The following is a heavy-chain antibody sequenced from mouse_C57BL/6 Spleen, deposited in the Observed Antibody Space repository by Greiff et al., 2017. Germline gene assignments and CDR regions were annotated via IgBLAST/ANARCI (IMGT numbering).Heavy chain of an antibody. CDR3: ARGTVVPYWYFDV. D-gene: IGHD1-1*01. CDR1: GFTFSSYA. Sequence: EVKLMESGGGLVKPGGSLKLSCAASGFTFSSYAMSWVRQTPEKRLEWVATISDGGSYTYYPDNVKGRFTISRDNAKNNLYLQMSHLKSEDTAMYYCARGTVVPYWYFDVWGTGTTVTVSS. J-gene: IGHJ1*03. V-gene: IGHV5-4*03. CDR2: ISDGGSYT.